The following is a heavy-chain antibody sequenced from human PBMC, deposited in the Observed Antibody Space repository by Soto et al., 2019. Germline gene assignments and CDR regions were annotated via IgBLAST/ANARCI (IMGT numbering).Heavy chain of an antibody. CDR2: INHSGST. V-gene: IGHV4-34*01. CDR3: ARYDEGHYYGMDV. D-gene: IGHD3-3*01. CDR1: GGSFSGYY. J-gene: IGHJ6*02. Sequence: SETLSLTCAVYGGSFSGYYWSWIRQPPGKGLEWIGEINHSGSTNYNPSLKSRVTVSVDTSKNQFSLKLSSVTAADTAVYYCARYDEGHYYGMDVWGQGTTVTVSS.